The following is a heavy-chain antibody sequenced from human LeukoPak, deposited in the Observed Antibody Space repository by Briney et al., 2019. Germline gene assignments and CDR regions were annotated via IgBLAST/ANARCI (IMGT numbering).Heavy chain of an antibody. CDR1: GYTFTSYD. J-gene: IGHJ6*02. CDR2: MNPNSGNT. Sequence: ASVKVYCKASGYTFTSYDINWVRQATGQGLEWMGWMNPNSGNTGYAQKFQGRVTMTRNTSISTAYMELSSLRSEDTAVYYCARGRYGITIFGVVKVPYYYGMDVWGQGTTVTVSS. V-gene: IGHV1-8*01. CDR3: ARGRYGITIFGVVKVPYYYGMDV. D-gene: IGHD3-3*01.